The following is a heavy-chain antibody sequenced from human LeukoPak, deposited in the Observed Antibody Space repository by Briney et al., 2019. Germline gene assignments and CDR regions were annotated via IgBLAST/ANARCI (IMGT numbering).Heavy chain of an antibody. CDR3: AKDLLPQDNYDILTGYYHSYGMDV. J-gene: IGHJ6*04. CDR2: ISYDGSNK. Sequence: GGSLRLSCAASGFTFSSYGMHWVRQAPGKGLEWVAVISYDGSNKYYADSVKGRFTISRDNSKNTLYLQMNSLRAEDTAVYYCAKDLLPQDNYDILTGYYHSYGMDVWGKGTTVTVSS. V-gene: IGHV3-30*18. CDR1: GFTFSSYG. D-gene: IGHD3-9*01.